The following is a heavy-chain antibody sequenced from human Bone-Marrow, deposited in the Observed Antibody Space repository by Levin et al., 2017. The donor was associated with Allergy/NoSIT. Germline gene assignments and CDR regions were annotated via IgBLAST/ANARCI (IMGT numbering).Heavy chain of an antibody. J-gene: IGHJ4*02. D-gene: IGHD5-12*01. CDR3: ARDRLAGYVPDY. CDR2: ISANNGNT. CDR1: GYTFTNYG. V-gene: IGHV1-18*01. Sequence: ASVKVSCKASGYTFTNYGISWVRQAPGQGLEWMGWISANNGNTGYAQKFQGRATMTTDTSTSTAYMELRNLRSDDTAVYYCARDRLAGYVPDYWGQGALVTVSS.